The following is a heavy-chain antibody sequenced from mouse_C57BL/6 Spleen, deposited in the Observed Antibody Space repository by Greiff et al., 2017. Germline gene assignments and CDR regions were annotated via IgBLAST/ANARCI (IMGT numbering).Heavy chain of an antibody. J-gene: IGHJ1*03. V-gene: IGHV1-53*01. CDR3: ARTGNLNWYFDV. Sequence: VQLQQPGTELVKPGASVKLSCKASGYTFTSYWMHWVKQRPGQGLEWIGNINPSNGGTNYNEKFKGKATLTVDTSSSTAYMQLSSLTSEDSAVYFCARTGNLNWYFDVWGTGTTVTVSS. CDR1: GYTFTSYW. CDR2: INPSNGGT.